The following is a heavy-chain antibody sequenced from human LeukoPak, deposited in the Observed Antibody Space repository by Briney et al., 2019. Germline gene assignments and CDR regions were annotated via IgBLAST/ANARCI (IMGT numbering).Heavy chain of an antibody. Sequence: ASVKVSCKASRYTFNTYGITWVRQAPGQGLEWMGWISGYNGKTKYAQKLQDRVTMTTDTSTTTAYMELRSLITDDTAVYYCAREGAVVDNWFDPWGQGTLVNVSS. V-gene: IGHV1-18*01. J-gene: IGHJ5*02. CDR3: AREGAVVDNWFDP. CDR1: RYTFNTYG. CDR2: ISGYNGKT. D-gene: IGHD2-15*01.